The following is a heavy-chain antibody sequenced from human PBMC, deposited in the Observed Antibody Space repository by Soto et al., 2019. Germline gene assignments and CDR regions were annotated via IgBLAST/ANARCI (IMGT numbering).Heavy chain of an antibody. Sequence: ESLRLSCAASGFTISNYWMIWLRQAPGKGLEWLANIKQDGSEKYYVDSVKGRFTISRDNAKNSLFLQMNSLRVEDTAVYYCARSVGATYDMDVWGQGTTVTVSS. CDR3: ARSVGATYDMDV. V-gene: IGHV3-7*03. J-gene: IGHJ6*03. CDR2: IKQDGSEK. CDR1: GFTISNYW. D-gene: IGHD1-26*01.